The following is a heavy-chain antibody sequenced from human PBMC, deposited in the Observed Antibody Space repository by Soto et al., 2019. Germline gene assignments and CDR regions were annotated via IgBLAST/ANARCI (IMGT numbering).Heavy chain of an antibody. CDR1: GITFSNYW. J-gene: IGHJ4*02. CDR3: ATGGYSYGWGY. Sequence: EVQLVESGGGSVQPGGSLRLSCVGSGITFSNYWMHWVRQVPGKGPVWVSRVSPDGSSSSYEDFVKGRFIVSRDNAKNVAYLQVNSLRADDTAVYYCATGGYSYGWGYWGQGTLVTVSS. V-gene: IGHV3-74*01. CDR2: VSPDGSSS. D-gene: IGHD5-18*01.